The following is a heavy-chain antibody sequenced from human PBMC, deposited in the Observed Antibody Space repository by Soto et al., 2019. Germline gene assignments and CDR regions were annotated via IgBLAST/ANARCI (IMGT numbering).Heavy chain of an antibody. J-gene: IGHJ6*03. Sequence: VQLQQSGPGLVKPSQTLSLTCGISGDSVSSNRAAWNWIRQSPSRGLEWLGRTYYRSKWYNEYAPPLKSRMTLNSDTSKPPYSLQLNSVTPQDTAVYYCATGRLIRGHHYMDVWGRGTSVTVSS. CDR1: GDSVSSNRAA. CDR2: TYYRSKWYN. V-gene: IGHV6-1*01. D-gene: IGHD3-10*01. CDR3: ATGRLIRGHHYMDV.